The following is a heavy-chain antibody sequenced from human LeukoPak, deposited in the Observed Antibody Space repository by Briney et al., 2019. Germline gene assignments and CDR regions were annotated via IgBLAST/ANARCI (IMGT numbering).Heavy chain of an antibody. V-gene: IGHV1-8*01. CDR3: GRGRGNGRPENYFDY. D-gene: IGHD2-8*01. CDR2: MNPNSGNT. CDR1: GYTFTSYD. Sequence: RASVKVSCKASGYTFTSYDINWVRQATGQGLEWMGWMNPNSGNTGYVQKFQGRVSMTRNTPISTAYMELSSLRSEDTAVYYCGRGRGNGRPENYFDYWGQGTLVAVSS. J-gene: IGHJ4*02.